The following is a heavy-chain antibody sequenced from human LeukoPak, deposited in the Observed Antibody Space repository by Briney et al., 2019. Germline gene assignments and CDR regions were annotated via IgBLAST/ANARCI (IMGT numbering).Heavy chain of an antibody. CDR1: GFTFSSYA. J-gene: IGHJ4*02. Sequence: GGSLRLSCAASGFTFSSYAMHWVRQAPGKGLEWVAVISYDGSNKYYADSVKGRFTISRDNSKNALYLQMNSLRAEDTAVYYCAKAGRGIFWKNDFDHWGQGTLVTVSS. CDR3: AKAGRGIFWKNDFDH. D-gene: IGHD1/OR15-1a*01. V-gene: IGHV3-30*18. CDR2: ISYDGSNK.